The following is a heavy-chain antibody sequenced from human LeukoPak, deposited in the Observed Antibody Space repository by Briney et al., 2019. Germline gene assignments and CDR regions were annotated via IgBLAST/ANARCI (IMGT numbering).Heavy chain of an antibody. CDR2: IYYSGST. J-gene: IGHJ5*02. CDR1: GGSISSSSYY. Sequence: SETLSLTCTVSGGSISSSSYYWGWIRQPPGKGLEWIGSIYYSGSTYYNPSLKSRVTISVDTSKNQFSLKLSSVTAADTAVYYCARGRHKTTVTTWLDPWGQGTLVTVSS. V-gene: IGHV4-39*07. CDR3: ARGRHKTTVTTWLDP. D-gene: IGHD4-17*01.